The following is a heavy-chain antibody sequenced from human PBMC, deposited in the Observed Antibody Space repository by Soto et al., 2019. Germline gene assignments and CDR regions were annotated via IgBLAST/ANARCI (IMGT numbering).Heavy chain of an antibody. J-gene: IGHJ6*02. CDR2: ISAYNGNT. Sequence: GASVKVSCKASGYTFTDYYIHWVRQAPGQGLEWMGWISAYNGNTNYAQKLQGRVTMTTDTSTSTAYMELRSLRSDDTAVYYCARGPYNFWSGLYGMDAWGQGTTVTVSS. D-gene: IGHD3-3*01. V-gene: IGHV1-18*04. CDR3: ARGPYNFWSGLYGMDA. CDR1: GYTFTDYY.